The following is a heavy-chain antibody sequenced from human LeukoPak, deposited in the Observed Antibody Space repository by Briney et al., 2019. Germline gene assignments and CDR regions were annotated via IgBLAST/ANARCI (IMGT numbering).Heavy chain of an antibody. Sequence: PGGSLRLSCAASGFTFSSYGMHWVRQAPGKGLEWVAFIRYDGSNKYYADSVKGRFTISRDNSKNSLYLQMNSLRAEDTAVYYCARVREWELLGFDYWGQGTLVTVSS. D-gene: IGHD1-26*01. CDR2: IRYDGSNK. J-gene: IGHJ4*02. V-gene: IGHV3-30*02. CDR3: ARVREWELLGFDY. CDR1: GFTFSSYG.